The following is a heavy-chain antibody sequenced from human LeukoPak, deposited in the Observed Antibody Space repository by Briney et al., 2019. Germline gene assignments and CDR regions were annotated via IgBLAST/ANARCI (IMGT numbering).Heavy chain of an antibody. CDR3: AKSYYDSSGYLYFQH. Sequence: GGSLRLSCAASGFTFDDYAMHWGRQAPGKGLEWVSLISGDGGSTYYADSVKGRFTIFRDNSKSSLYLKMNSLRTEDTALYYCAKSYYDSSGYLYFQHWGQGTLVTVSS. CDR1: GFTFDDYA. D-gene: IGHD3-22*01. V-gene: IGHV3-43*02. CDR2: ISGDGGST. J-gene: IGHJ1*01.